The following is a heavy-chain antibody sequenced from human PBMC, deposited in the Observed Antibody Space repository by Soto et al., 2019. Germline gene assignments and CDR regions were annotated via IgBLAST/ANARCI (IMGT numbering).Heavy chain of an antibody. D-gene: IGHD2-15*01. CDR1: GGSFSGYY. V-gene: IGHV4-34*01. J-gene: IGHJ4*02. CDR2: INHSGST. Sequence: QVQLQQWGAGLLKPSETLSLTCAVYGGSFSGYYWSWIRQPPGKGLEWIGEINHSGSTNYNPSLKSRVTVSVDTSKNQLSLKLSSVTAADTAVYYCARRYCSGGSCYSYGVGSFDYWGQGNPVTVAS. CDR3: ARRYCSGGSCYSYGVGSFDY.